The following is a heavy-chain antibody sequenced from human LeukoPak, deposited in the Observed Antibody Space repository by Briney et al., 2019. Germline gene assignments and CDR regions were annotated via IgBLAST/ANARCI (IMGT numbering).Heavy chain of an antibody. CDR2: IPYDGSNK. CDR1: GFTFSSYA. CDR3: AREEGYYYDSSGYYSPTDY. V-gene: IGHV3-30*04. J-gene: IGHJ4*02. Sequence: GGSLRLSCAVSGFTFSSYAMHWVRQAPGKGLEWVAVIPYDGSNKYYADSVKGRFTISRDNSKNTLYLQMNSLRAEDTAVYYCAREEGYYYDSSGYYSPTDYWGQGTLVTVSS. D-gene: IGHD3-22*01.